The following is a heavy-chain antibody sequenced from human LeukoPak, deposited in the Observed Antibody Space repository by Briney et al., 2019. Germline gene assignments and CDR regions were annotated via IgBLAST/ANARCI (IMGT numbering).Heavy chain of an antibody. CDR2: INPSGGST. D-gene: IGHD5-12*01. CDR3: ARDYSGWAFAVIDY. CDR1: GYTFTSYY. Sequence: GASVKVSCKASGYTFTSYYMHWVRQAPGQGLEWMGIINPSGGSTSYAQKFQGRVTMTRDTSTSTAYMELRSLRSDDTAVYYCARDYSGWAFAVIDYWGQGTLVIVSS. V-gene: IGHV1-46*01. J-gene: IGHJ4*02.